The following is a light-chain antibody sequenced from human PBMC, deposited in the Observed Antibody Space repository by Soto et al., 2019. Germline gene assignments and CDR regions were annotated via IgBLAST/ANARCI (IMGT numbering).Light chain of an antibody. CDR3: QQYDNPPA. V-gene: IGKV1-33*01. CDR2: DAS. Sequence: DIQMTQSPSSLSASVGDRVTITCQASQDISNYLNWYQQKPGKAPKLLIYDASNLETGVPSRFSESGSGTDFTFTISSLQLEDIATYYCQQYDNPPAFGKGTKLEIK. CDR1: QDISNY. J-gene: IGKJ2*01.